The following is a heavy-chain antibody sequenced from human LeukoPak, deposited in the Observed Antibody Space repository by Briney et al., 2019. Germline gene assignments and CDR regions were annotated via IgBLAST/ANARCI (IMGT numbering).Heavy chain of an antibody. CDR3: TKEPGPYVIGY. V-gene: IGHV3-30*02. J-gene: IGHJ4*02. CDR2: KPSNGNNK. CDR1: ELLAGSWG. Sequence: GGSLALSCAGPELLAGSWGMHWVRRAPGKGLAWVDVKPSNGNNKYYADSLKGGFTISRENSKNTLYLKMDSLGAETTAVFSFTKEPGPYVIGYWGQGTLVTVSS. D-gene: IGHD2/OR15-2a*01.